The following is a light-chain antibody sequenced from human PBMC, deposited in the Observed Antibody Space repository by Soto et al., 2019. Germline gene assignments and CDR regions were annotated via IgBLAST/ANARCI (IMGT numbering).Light chain of an antibody. CDR3: ATWDGSLPAEV. V-gene: IGLV1-51*01. CDR1: SSNIGGNT. Sequence: QTVVTQPPSASATPGQRVTISCSGSSSNIGGNTVSWYQQLPGTAPKLLIYDNNKRPSGIPDRFSGSKSGTSGTLDITGLQTGDEADYYCATWDGSLPAEVFGGGTKLTVL. J-gene: IGLJ2*01. CDR2: DNN.